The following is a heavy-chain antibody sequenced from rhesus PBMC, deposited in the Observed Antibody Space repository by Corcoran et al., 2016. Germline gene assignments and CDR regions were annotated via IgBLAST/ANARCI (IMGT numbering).Heavy chain of an antibody. D-gene: IGHD6-31*01. CDR2: FHGASTST. Sequence: QVQLQESGPGVMKPSETLSLTCACSGGSISDSYWWTWIRPPPGQGLEWIGYFHGASTSTNYNPSLKSRVTISKDTSKNEFSLKLSSVTAADTAVYYCARSFISAGALDSWGQGVLVTVSS. J-gene: IGHJ4*01. CDR3: ARSFISAGALDS. CDR1: GGSISDSYW. V-gene: IGHV4S10*01.